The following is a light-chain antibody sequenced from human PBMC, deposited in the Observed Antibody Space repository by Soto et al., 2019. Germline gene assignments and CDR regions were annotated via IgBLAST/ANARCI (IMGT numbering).Light chain of an antibody. CDR3: QQRSIWPWT. CDR1: QSVSASY. J-gene: IGKJ1*01. V-gene: IGKV3D-20*02. CDR2: ASS. Sequence: EIVLTQSPGTLSLSPGERVTLSCRASQSVSASYLAWYQQKPGQAPRLLIYASSTRATGIPDRFSGSGSGTDFTLTISRLEPEDFAVYYCQQRSIWPWTFGQGTKVDIK.